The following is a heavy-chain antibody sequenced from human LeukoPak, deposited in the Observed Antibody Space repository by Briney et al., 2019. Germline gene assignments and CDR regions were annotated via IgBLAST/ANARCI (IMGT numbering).Heavy chain of an antibody. CDR2: INAGNGNT. V-gene: IGHV1-3*01. Sequence: GASVKVSCKAAGYTFSSYTMHWVRQAPGQRLEWMGWINAGNGNTKYSQKFQGRVTITKDTSASTAYMELSSLRSEDTAVYYCARPVHGTVTTWTGHYGLDVWGQGTTVTVSS. D-gene: IGHD4-17*01. CDR1: GYTFSSYT. J-gene: IGHJ6*02. CDR3: ARPVHGTVTTWTGHYGLDV.